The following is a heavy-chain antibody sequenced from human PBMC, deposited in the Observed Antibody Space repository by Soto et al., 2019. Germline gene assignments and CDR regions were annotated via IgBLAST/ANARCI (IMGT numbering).Heavy chain of an antibody. D-gene: IGHD2-2*01. CDR2: IYYSGST. V-gene: IGHV4-39*07. CDR1: GGSISSSTYY. J-gene: IGHJ4*02. Sequence: SETLSLTCTVSGGSISSSTYYWGWIRHPPGKGLEWIGSIYYSGSTYYNPSLKSGVTISVDTSKNQFSLKLSSVTAADTAVYYCARLYCSTTICYAHFDYWGQGTLVTVSS. CDR3: ARLYCSTTICYAHFDY.